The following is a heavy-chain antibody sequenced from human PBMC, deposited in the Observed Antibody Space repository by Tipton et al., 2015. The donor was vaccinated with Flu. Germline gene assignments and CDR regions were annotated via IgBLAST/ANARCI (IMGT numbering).Heavy chain of an antibody. Sequence: QVQLVQSGAEVKKPGSSVKVSCKAFGGTFSSYAINWVRQAPVQGLEWMGGISPMFGTANYAQKFQGRVTINADEATSTAYMELSSLRSEDTAVYYCARGGGPYCSSTSCYETDYWGQGTLVTVSS. CDR1: GGTFSSYA. J-gene: IGHJ4*02. CDR3: ARGGGPYCSSTSCYETDY. CDR2: ISPMFGTA. V-gene: IGHV1-69*01. D-gene: IGHD2-2*01.